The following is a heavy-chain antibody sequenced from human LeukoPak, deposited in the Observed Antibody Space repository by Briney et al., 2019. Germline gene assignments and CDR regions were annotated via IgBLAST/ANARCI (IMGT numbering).Heavy chain of an antibody. CDR3: AREPYLWFGELFDY. V-gene: IGHV1-18*01. D-gene: IGHD3-10*01. Sequence: ASVKVSCKASGYTFTSYGISWVRQAPGQGLEWMGWISPYNGNTNYAQKLQGRVTMTTDTSTSTAYMELRSLRSDDTAVYYCAREPYLWFGELFDYWGQGTLVTVSS. J-gene: IGHJ4*02. CDR1: GYTFTSYG. CDR2: ISPYNGNT.